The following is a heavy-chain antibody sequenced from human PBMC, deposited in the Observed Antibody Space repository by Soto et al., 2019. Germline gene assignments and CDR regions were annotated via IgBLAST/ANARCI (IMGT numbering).Heavy chain of an antibody. CDR2: MNPNSGNT. D-gene: IGHD2-2*02. J-gene: IGHJ6*02. CDR3: ARGAYCSSTSCYTDNYYYYGMDV. V-gene: IGHV1-8*01. CDR1: GYTFTSYD. Sequence: GSVKVSCKASGYTFTSYDIKWVRQATGQGPEWMGWMNPNSGNTGYAQKFQGRVTMTRNTSISTAYMELSSLRSEDTAVYYCARGAYCSSTSCYTDNYYYYGMDVWGQGTTVTVYS.